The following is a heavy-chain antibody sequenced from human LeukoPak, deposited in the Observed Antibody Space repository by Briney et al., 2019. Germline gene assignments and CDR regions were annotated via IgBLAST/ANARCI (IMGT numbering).Heavy chain of an antibody. V-gene: IGHV3-48*01. D-gene: IGHD2-2*01. Sequence: PGGSLRLSCAASGFSFSSYSMNWVRQAAGKGLEWVSYISSGSSTIYYADSVKGRFTISRDNAKKSLYLQMNSLRAEDTAVYYCARDRGTRFDYWGQGTLSPSPQ. J-gene: IGHJ4*02. CDR3: ARDRGTRFDY. CDR2: ISSGSSTI. CDR1: GFSFSSYS.